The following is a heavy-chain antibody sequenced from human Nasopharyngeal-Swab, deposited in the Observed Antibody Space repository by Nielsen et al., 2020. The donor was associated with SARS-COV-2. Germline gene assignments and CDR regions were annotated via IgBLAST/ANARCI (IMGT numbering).Heavy chain of an antibody. CDR2: IGVSGSPK. Sequence: GESLKISCAVSGFTFTNYEIHWVRQAPGKGLEWVSYIGVSGSPKYYADSVKGRFTISRDNAKNSLSLQMNSLSAEDTAVYYCARDVQRGFDSWGQGTLVTVSS. D-gene: IGHD3-10*01. CDR1: GFTFTNYE. V-gene: IGHV3-48*03. J-gene: IGHJ4*02. CDR3: ARDVQRGFDS.